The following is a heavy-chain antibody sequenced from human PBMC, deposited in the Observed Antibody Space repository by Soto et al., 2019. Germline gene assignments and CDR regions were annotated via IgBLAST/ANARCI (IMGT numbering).Heavy chain of an antibody. CDR2: INPSGGST. V-gene: IGHV1-46*01. CDR1: GYTFTSYY. CDR3: ARDIEVYYDSSGYYSPFDP. Sequence: ASVKVSCKASGYTFTSYYMHWVRQAPGQGLEWMGIINPSGGSTSYAQKFQGRVTMTRDTSSSIVFMELSSLRSEDTAVYYCARDIEVYYDSSGYYSPFDPWGQGTLVTVSS. J-gene: IGHJ5*02. D-gene: IGHD3-22*01.